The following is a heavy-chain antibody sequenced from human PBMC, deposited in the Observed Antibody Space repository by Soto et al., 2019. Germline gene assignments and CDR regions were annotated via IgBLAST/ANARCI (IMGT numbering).Heavy chain of an antibody. V-gene: IGHV4-34*01. CDR2: INHSGST. CDR3: ASGRVPASDYYYYMDV. D-gene: IGHD2-2*01. CDR1: GGSFSGYY. Sequence: SETLSLTCAVYGGSFSGYYWSWIRQPPGKGLEWIGEINHSGSTNYNPSLKSRVTISVDTSKNQFSLKLSSVTAADTAVYYCASGRVPASDYYYYMDVWGKGTTVTVSS. J-gene: IGHJ6*03.